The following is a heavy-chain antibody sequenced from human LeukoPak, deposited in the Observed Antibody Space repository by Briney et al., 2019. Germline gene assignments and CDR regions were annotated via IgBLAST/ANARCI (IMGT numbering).Heavy chain of an antibody. V-gene: IGHV3-48*03. CDR1: GFTFSSYE. CDR2: ISSSGSTI. CDR3: AGGNYGDYSNWFDP. Sequence: GGSLRLSCAASGFTFSSYEMNWVRQAPGKGLEWVSYISSSGSTIYYADSVKGRFTISRDNSKNTLYLQMNSLRAEDTAVYYCAGGNYGDYSNWFDPWGQGTLVTVSS. J-gene: IGHJ5*02. D-gene: IGHD4-17*01.